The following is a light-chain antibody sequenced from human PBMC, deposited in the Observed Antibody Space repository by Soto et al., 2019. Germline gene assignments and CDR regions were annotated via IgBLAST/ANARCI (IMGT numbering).Light chain of an antibody. CDR3: QQYGSSPLT. V-gene: IGKV3-20*01. J-gene: IGKJ4*01. Sequence: EIELTQSPSTLSLSPGERATITCRASQSVSSSYFAWQQKKPGQAPRLLIYGASIKATGIPGRFSGSGSGTDFTLTISSLEPEDFAAYYCQQYGSSPLTFGGGTKVEIK. CDR1: QSVSSSY. CDR2: GAS.